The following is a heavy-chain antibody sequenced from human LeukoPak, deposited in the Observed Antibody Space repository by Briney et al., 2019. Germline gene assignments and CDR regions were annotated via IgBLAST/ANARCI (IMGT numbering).Heavy chain of an antibody. Sequence: GGSLRLSCAASGFTVSSNYMSWVRQAPGKGLEWVSVIYSGGSTYYADSVKGRFTISRDNSKNTLYLQMNSLRAEDTAVYYCAKGAVVPAATSDYYYGMDVWGQGTTVTVSS. CDR2: IYSGGST. CDR3: AKGAVVPAATSDYYYGMDV. CDR1: GFTVSSNY. J-gene: IGHJ6*02. V-gene: IGHV3-66*01. D-gene: IGHD2-2*01.